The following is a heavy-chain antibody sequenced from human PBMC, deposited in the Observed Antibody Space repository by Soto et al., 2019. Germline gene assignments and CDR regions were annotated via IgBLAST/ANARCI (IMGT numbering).Heavy chain of an antibody. CDR2: IIPIFGTA. CDR1: GGTFSSYA. CDR3: ARDRGPSSGYYPYWFDP. V-gene: IGHV1-69*12. Sequence: QVQLVQSGAEVKKPGSSVKVSCKASGGTFSSYAITWVRQAPGQGLEWMGGIIPIFGTANYAQKFQGRVTSTADESTSTAYMKLSSLRSEDTAVYYWARDRGPSSGYYPYWFDPWGQGTLVTVSS. D-gene: IGHD3-22*01. J-gene: IGHJ5*02.